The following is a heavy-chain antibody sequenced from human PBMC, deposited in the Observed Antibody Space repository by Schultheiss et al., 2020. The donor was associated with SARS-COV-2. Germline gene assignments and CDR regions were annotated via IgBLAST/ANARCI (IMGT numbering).Heavy chain of an antibody. CDR2: IDWDDDK. CDR3: ARDAGYSSGGPNHYYYYYGMDV. CDR1: GFSLSTSGMC. Sequence: SGPTLVKPTQTLTLTCTFSGFSLSTSGMCVSWIRQPPGKALEWLARIDWDDDKYYSTSLKTRLTISKDTSKNQVVLTMTNMDPVDTATYYCARDAGYSSGGPNHYYYYYGMDVWGQGTTVTVSS. V-gene: IGHV2-70*11. J-gene: IGHJ6*02. D-gene: IGHD6-19*01.